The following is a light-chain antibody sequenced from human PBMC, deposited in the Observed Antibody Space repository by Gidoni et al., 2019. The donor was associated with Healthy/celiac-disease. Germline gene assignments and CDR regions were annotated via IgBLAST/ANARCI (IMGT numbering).Light chain of an antibody. V-gene: IGKV1-5*01. CDR3: QQYNSYST. CDR2: DAS. J-gene: IGKJ1*01. Sequence: DIQMTQSASTLSASVGDRVTITCRARQSISSWLAWYQQKPGKAPKLLIYDASSLESGVPSRFSGSGSGTEFTLTIRSLQPDDFATYYCQQYNSYSTFGQGTKVEIK. CDR1: QSISSW.